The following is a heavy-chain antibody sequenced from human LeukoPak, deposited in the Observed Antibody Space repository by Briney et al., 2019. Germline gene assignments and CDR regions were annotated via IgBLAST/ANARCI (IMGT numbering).Heavy chain of an antibody. CDR1: GFTFSNAW. CDR3: TTSIWFGESYFDP. CDR2: IKSKTDGGTT. J-gene: IGHJ5*02. D-gene: IGHD3-10*01. Sequence: GGSLRLSCAASGFTFSNAWMSWVRQAPGKGLEWVGRIKSKTDGGTTDYAAPVKGRFTISRDDSKNTLYLRMNSLKTEDTAVYYCTTSIWFGESYFDPWGQGTLVTVSS. V-gene: IGHV3-15*01.